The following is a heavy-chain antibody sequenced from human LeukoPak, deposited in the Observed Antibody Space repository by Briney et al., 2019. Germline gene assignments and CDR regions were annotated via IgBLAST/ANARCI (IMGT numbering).Heavy chain of an antibody. D-gene: IGHD1-26*01. CDR2: IYDSGST. V-gene: IGHV4-30-4*02. CDR3: ASLVGAWSRYAFDI. J-gene: IGHJ3*02. CDR1: GASIRSGDYY. Sequence: SETLSLTCTVSGASIRSGDYYWSWIRQPPGKGLEWIGYIYDSGSTYYNPSLKSRITISVDTSENRFSLKLSSVTAADTAVYYCASLVGAWSRYAFDIWGQGTMVTVSS.